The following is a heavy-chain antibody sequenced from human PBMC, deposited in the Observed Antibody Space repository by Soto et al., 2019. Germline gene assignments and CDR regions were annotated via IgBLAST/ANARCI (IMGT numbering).Heavy chain of an antibody. Sequence: KSSETRSLTSTVSGDSIRRGDYYWSCIRQPPGKGLEWIGYIYYSGNTYYNPSLKSRVTISVDTSKNQFSLKLSSVTAADTAVYYCAREDIVGGGFDPWGQGTLVTVSS. D-gene: IGHD2-15*01. CDR1: GDSIRRGDYY. J-gene: IGHJ5*02. CDR2: IYYSGNT. V-gene: IGHV4-30-4*01. CDR3: AREDIVGGGFDP.